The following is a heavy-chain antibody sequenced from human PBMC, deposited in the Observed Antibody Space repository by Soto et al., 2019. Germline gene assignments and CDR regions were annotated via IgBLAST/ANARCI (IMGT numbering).Heavy chain of an antibody. J-gene: IGHJ6*03. CDR3: AKDIQMSYGSGSYYTYYYYYYYMDV. CDR2: ISYDGSNK. CDR1: GFTFSSYG. D-gene: IGHD3-10*01. V-gene: IGHV3-30*18. Sequence: GGSLRLSCAASGFTFSSYGMHWVRQAPGKGLEWVAVISYDGSNKYYADSVKGRFTISRDNSKNTLYLQMNSLRAEDTAVYYCAKDIQMSYGSGSYYTYYYYYYYMDVWGKGTTVTVSS.